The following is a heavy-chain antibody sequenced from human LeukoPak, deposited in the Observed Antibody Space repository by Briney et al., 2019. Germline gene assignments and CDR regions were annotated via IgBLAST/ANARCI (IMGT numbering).Heavy chain of an antibody. J-gene: IGHJ4*02. Sequence: SETLSLTCAVYSGSFSGYYWSWIRQPPGKGLEWIGEINHSGSTNYNPSLKSRVTISVDTSKNQFSLKLSSVTAADTAVYYCAREAAAGTGYFDYWGQGTLVTVSS. CDR3: AREAAAGTGYFDY. V-gene: IGHV4-34*01. CDR2: INHSGST. CDR1: SGSFSGYY. D-gene: IGHD6-13*01.